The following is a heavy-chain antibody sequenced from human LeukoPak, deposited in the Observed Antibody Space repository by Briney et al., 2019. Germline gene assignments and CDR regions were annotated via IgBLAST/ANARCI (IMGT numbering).Heavy chain of an antibody. CDR1: GFTFDDYA. V-gene: IGHV3-9*01. D-gene: IGHD6-19*01. CDR3: AKDISDSGWLGY. Sequence: GGSLRLSCAASGFTFDDYAMHWVRQAPGKGLEWVSGISWNSGSIGYADSVKGRFTISRDNAKNSLYLQMNSLRAEDTALYYCAKDISDSGWLGYWGQGTLVTVSS. CDR2: ISWNSGSI. J-gene: IGHJ4*02.